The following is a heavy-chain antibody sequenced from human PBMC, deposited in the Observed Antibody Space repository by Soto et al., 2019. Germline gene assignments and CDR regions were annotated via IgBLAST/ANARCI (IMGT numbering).Heavy chain of an antibody. Sequence: PSETLSLTCTVSGGSISSYYWSWIRQPAGKGLEWIGRIYTSGSTNYNPSLKSRVTMSVDTSKNQFSLKLSSVTAADTAVYYCARDHEQQLVRGGFSPRRAYYYGMDVWGQGTTVTVSS. CDR3: ARDHEQQLVRGGFSPRRAYYYGMDV. CDR2: IYTSGST. J-gene: IGHJ6*02. V-gene: IGHV4-4*07. CDR1: GGSISSYY. D-gene: IGHD6-13*01.